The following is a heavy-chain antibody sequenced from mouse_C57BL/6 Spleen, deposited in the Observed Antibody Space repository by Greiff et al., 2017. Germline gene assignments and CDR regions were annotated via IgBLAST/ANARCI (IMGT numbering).Heavy chain of an antibody. CDR2: ISYDGSN. V-gene: IGHV3-6*01. Sequence: EVKLMESGPGLVKPSQSLSLTCSVTGYSITSGYYWNWIRQFPGNKLEWMGYISYDGSNNYNPSLKNRISITRDTSKNQFFLKLNSVTTEDTATYYCAREKLGPYWYFDVWGTGTTVTVSS. CDR3: AREKLGPYWYFDV. CDR1: GYSITSGYY. D-gene: IGHD4-1*01. J-gene: IGHJ1*03.